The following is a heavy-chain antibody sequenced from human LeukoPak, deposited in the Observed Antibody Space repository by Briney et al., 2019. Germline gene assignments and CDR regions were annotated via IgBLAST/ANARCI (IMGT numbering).Heavy chain of an antibody. D-gene: IGHD1-7*01. J-gene: IGHJ4*02. V-gene: IGHV4-34*01. Sequence: SETLSLTCAVYGGSFSGYYWSWIRQPPGEGLEWIGEINHSGSTNYNPSLKSRVTISVDTSKNQFSLKLSSVTAADTAVYYCARGSWYNWNYGLDYWGQGTLVTVSS. CDR1: GGSFSGYY. CDR2: INHSGST. CDR3: ARGSWYNWNYGLDY.